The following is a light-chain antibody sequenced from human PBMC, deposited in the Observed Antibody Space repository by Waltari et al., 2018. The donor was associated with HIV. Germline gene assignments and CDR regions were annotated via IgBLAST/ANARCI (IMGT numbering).Light chain of an antibody. CDR3: QVWDSSSDHVV. Sequence: SYVLTQPPSVSVAPGQTARIPCGGNNIGTKGVHWYQQKPGQAPVLVVYDESDRPSGIPERLSGSNSGNTATLTISRVEAGDEADYYCQVWDSSSDHVVFGGGTKLTVL. CDR1: NIGTKG. CDR2: DES. V-gene: IGLV3-21*02. J-gene: IGLJ2*01.